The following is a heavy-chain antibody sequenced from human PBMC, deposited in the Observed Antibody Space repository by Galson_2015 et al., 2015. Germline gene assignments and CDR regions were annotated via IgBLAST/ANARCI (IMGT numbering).Heavy chain of an antibody. D-gene: IGHD3-3*01. J-gene: IGHJ3*02. V-gene: IGHV1-18*01. Sequence: SVKVSCKASGYSFSNYGISWVRQAPGQGLEWMGWISAYNDNIDYAQNFQGRVTMTTDRSTSTAYMELRSLRSDDTAVYYCARDLLPYDLWNGYRDALDSWGQGTLVTVSS. CDR1: GYSFSNYG. CDR2: ISAYNDNI. CDR3: ARDLLPYDLWNGYRDALDS.